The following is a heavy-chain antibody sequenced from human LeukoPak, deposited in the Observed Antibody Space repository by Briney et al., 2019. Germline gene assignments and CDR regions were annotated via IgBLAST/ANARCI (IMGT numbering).Heavy chain of an antibody. CDR3: ARDRRNYYDSSGYYPNWFDP. Sequence: GGSLRLSCAASGFTFSSYDMHWVRHATGKGLEWVSAIGTAGDTYYPGSVKGRFTISRDNSKNTLYLQMNSLRAEDTAVYYCARDRRNYYDSSGYYPNWFDPWGQGTLVTVSS. J-gene: IGHJ5*02. V-gene: IGHV3-13*01. CDR1: GFTFSSYD. CDR2: IGTAGDT. D-gene: IGHD3-22*01.